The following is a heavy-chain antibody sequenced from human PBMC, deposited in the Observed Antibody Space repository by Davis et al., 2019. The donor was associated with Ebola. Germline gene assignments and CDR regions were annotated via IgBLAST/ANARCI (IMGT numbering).Heavy chain of an antibody. Sequence: GESLKISCAASGFTFSSYAMSWVRRAPGKGLEWVAKVNQDGREKYYVDSVKGRFTISRDNAEESLYLQMSSLGAEDTAVYYCARGTPRGYSYGYYYYYGMDVWGQGTTVTVSS. CDR2: VNQDGREK. J-gene: IGHJ6*02. CDR1: GFTFSSYA. CDR3: ARGTPRGYSYGYYYYYGMDV. V-gene: IGHV3-7*01. D-gene: IGHD5-18*01.